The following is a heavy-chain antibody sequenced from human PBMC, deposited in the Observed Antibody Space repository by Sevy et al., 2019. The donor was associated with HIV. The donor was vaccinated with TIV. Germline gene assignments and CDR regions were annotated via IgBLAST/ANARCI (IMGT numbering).Heavy chain of an antibody. CDR3: AVPAVAGTSPFDY. CDR1: GFTFSSYG. Sequence: GGSLRLSCAASGFTFSSYGMHWVRQAPGKGLEWVAVISYDGSNKYYVDSVKGRFTISRDNPKNTLYLQMNSLRAEDTALYYCAVPAVAGTSPFDYWGQGTLVTVSS. J-gene: IGHJ4*02. V-gene: IGHV3-30*03. D-gene: IGHD6-19*01. CDR2: ISYDGSNK.